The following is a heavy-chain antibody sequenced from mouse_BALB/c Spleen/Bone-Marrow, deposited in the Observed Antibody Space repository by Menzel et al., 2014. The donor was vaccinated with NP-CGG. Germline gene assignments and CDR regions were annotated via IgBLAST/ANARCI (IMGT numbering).Heavy chain of an antibody. Sequence: EVQLVESGGGLVRPGDSLRLSCATSGFTFSDFYMEWVRQPPGKRLEWIAASRNKAKYYTTEYSASVKGRFIVSRDTSQSVLYLQMNALRAEDTAIYYCARDVGYGNYFVYWGQGTLVTVSA. J-gene: IGHJ3*01. CDR1: GFTFSDFY. CDR2: SRNKAKYYTT. CDR3: ARDVGYGNYFVY. V-gene: IGHV7-1*02. D-gene: IGHD2-10*02.